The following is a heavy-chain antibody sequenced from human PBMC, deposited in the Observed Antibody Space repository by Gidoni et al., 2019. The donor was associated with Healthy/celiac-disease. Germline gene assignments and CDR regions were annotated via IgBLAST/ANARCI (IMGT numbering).Heavy chain of an antibody. CDR1: GFSLSNARMG. V-gene: IGHV2-26*01. D-gene: IGHD6-19*01. J-gene: IGHJ4*02. Sequence: QVTLTASGPVLVKPTETLTLTCPVSGFSLSNARMGVSWIRQPPGKALEWLAHIFSNDEKSYSTSLKSRLTISKDTSKSQVVLTMTNMDPVDTATYYCARNPTEYSSGWYPIDYWGQGTLVTVSS. CDR3: ARNPTEYSSGWYPIDY. CDR2: IFSNDEK.